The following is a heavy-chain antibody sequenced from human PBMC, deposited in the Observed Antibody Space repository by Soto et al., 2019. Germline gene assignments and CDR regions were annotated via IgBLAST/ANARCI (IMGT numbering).Heavy chain of an antibody. J-gene: IGHJ4*02. CDR3: ARAPHKWNSVFDY. D-gene: IGHD1-7*01. Sequence: EVQLVASGGGLVKPGGSLRLSCAASGFTFSSYSMNWVRQAPGKGLEWVSSISSSSSYIYYADSVKGRFTISRDNAKNSRYLQMNSLRAEDTAVYYCARAPHKWNSVFDYWGQGTLVTVSS. CDR2: ISSSSSYI. CDR1: GFTFSSYS. V-gene: IGHV3-21*01.